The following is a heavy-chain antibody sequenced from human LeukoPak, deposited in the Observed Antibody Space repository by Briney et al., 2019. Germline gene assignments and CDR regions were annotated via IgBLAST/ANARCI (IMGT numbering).Heavy chain of an antibody. D-gene: IGHD4-17*01. J-gene: IGHJ5*02. CDR1: GGSISSYY. V-gene: IGHV4-4*07. CDR3: ARRTTVTPNWFDH. Sequence: SETLSLTCTVSGGSISSYYWSWIRQPAGQGLEWIGRIYTSGSTNYNPSLNSRITISLDTSKNQFSLKLSSVTAADTAVYYCARRTTVTPNWFDHWGQGTLVTVSS. CDR2: IYTSGST.